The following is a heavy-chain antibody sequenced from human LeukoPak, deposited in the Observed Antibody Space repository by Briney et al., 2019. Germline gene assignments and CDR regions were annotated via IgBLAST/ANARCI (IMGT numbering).Heavy chain of an antibody. Sequence: PEGSLRLSCAASGFTVSSNYMSWVRQAPGKGLEWVSVIYSGGSTYYADSVEGRFTISRDNSKNTLYLQMNSLRAEDTAVYYCAGNYGYYYYYGMDVWGQGTTVTVSS. V-gene: IGHV3-66*01. CDR2: IYSGGST. CDR3: AGNYGYYYYYGMDV. D-gene: IGHD4-11*01. CDR1: GFTVSSNY. J-gene: IGHJ6*02.